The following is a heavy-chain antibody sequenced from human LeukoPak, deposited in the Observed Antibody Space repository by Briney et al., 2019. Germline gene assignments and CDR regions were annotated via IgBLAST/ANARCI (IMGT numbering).Heavy chain of an antibody. CDR1: GGSIINSNYY. V-gene: IGHV4-39*01. Sequence: SETLSLTCTVSGGSIINSNYYWGWVRQPPGEELEWIAMIYYSGSTYYNPSLKTRVTISVDTSKNQFSLNLSSVTAADTAVYYCAGSYRLDYWGQGTLVTVSS. D-gene: IGHD1-26*01. CDR2: IYYSGST. J-gene: IGHJ4*02. CDR3: AGSYRLDY.